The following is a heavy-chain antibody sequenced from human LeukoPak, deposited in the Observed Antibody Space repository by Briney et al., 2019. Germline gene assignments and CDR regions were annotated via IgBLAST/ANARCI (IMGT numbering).Heavy chain of an antibody. CDR1: GFTFSSYA. V-gene: IGHV3-23*01. D-gene: IGHD3-3*01. Sequence: GGSRRLSCAASGFTFSSYAMSWVRQAPGKGLEWVSAISGSGGSTYYADSVKGRFTISRDNSKNTLYLQMNSLRAEDTAVYYCAKDSRWSGSYGMDVWGQGTTVTVSS. CDR2: ISGSGGST. J-gene: IGHJ6*02. CDR3: AKDSRWSGSYGMDV.